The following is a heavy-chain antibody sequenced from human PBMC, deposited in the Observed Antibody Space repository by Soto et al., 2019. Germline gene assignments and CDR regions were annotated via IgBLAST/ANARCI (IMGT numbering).Heavy chain of an antibody. Sequence: QVQLVQSGAEVKKPGSSVKVSCKASGGTFSSYAIRWVRQAPGQGLEWMGGILPIFGTANYAEKIQGRVTITADESTSTAYMELSSLRSEDTAVYYCARDRAYCGGDCYSPYFQHWGQGTLVTVSS. J-gene: IGHJ1*01. D-gene: IGHD2-21*02. CDR3: ARDRAYCGGDCYSPYFQH. CDR2: ILPIFGTA. V-gene: IGHV1-69*12. CDR1: GGTFSSYA.